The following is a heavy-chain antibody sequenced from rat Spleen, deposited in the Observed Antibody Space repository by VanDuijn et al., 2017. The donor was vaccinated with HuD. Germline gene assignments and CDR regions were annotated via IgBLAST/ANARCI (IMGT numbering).Heavy chain of an antibody. Sequence: EVQLVESGGGLVQHGRSLKLSCAASGFTFSDYYMDWVRQAPTKGLEWVASIISGGGNTYYRDSVKGRFTISRDNAKSTLYLQMNSLRSEDTATYYCSRGIYYWYNAFVYWGQGTLVTVSS. V-gene: IGHV5-25*01. CDR1: GFTFSDYY. J-gene: IGHJ3*01. D-gene: IGHD1-9*01. CDR3: SRGIYYWYNAFVY. CDR2: IISGGGNT.